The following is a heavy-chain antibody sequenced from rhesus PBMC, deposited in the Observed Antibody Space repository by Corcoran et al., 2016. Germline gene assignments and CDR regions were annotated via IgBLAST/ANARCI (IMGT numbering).Heavy chain of an antibody. V-gene: IGHV4-169*01. CDR2: IYCSGSST. Sequence: QLQLQESGPGLVKPSETLSVTCAVSGGSISSSYWSWIRQAPGKGLEWIGFIYCSGSSTNYNPSLKSRVTLSVDTSKNQLSLKLSSVTTADTAVYYCARNTVTTGAFDFWGQGLRVTVSS. J-gene: IGHJ3*01. D-gene: IGHD4-23*01. CDR1: GGSISSSY. CDR3: ARNTVTTGAFDF.